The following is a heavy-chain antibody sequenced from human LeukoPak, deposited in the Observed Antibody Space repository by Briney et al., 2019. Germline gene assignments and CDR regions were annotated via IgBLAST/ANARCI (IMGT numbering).Heavy chain of an antibody. Sequence: GGSLRLSCAASGFTFSSYSMNWVRQAPGKGLEWVSYISSSSSITYYANSVKGRFTTSRDNAKDSLFLQMNSLRDEDTAVYYCARDLILYYYDSSGYYFDYWGQGTLVTVSS. CDR1: GFTFSSYS. D-gene: IGHD3-22*01. J-gene: IGHJ4*02. CDR2: ISSSSSIT. CDR3: ARDLILYYYDSSGYYFDY. V-gene: IGHV3-48*02.